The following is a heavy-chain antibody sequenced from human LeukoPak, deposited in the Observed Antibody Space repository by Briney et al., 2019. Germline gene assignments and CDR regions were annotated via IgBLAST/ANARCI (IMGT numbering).Heavy chain of an antibody. D-gene: IGHD3-9*01. V-gene: IGHV1-2*04. CDR1: GYTFTGYY. CDR2: INPNSGGT. Sequence: ASVKVSCKASGYTFTGYYMHWVRQAPGQGLEWMGWINPNSGGTNYAQKFQGWVTMTRDTSISTVYMELSRLRSEDTAVYYCARAASFTIAHAFVPWGQGTLVTVSS. J-gene: IGHJ5*02. CDR3: ARAASFTIAHAFVP.